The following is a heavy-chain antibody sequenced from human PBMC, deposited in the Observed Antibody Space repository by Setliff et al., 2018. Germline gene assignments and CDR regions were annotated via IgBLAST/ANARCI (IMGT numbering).Heavy chain of an antibody. J-gene: IGHJ3*02. CDR1: GYTFTNYY. D-gene: IGHD2-2*01. CDR3: ARVLFHCSSTSCYLDAFDI. Sequence: ASVKVSCKASGYTFTNYYIRWVRQAPGQGLEWVGIINPSGGSTSYAQKFQGRVTMTRDTFTSTAYMELRSLRSDDTAVYYCARVLFHCSSTSCYLDAFDIWGQGTMVTVSS. V-gene: IGHV1-46*01. CDR2: INPSGGST.